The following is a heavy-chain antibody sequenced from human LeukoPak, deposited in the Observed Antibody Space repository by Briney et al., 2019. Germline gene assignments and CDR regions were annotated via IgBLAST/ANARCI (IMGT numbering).Heavy chain of an antibody. V-gene: IGHV3-74*03. J-gene: IGHJ4*02. D-gene: IGHD1-1*01. CDR2: INSDGITT. CDR3: AGDTTKAHQRDY. Sequence: PGGSLRLSCADSGYTLSIYLMHWVRQAPGKGLVWVSHINSDGITTKYADSVKGRFTISRDNAKNTLYMQMNTLRDEDTAVYYCAGDTTKAHQRDYWGQGTLVTVSS. CDR1: GYTLSIYL.